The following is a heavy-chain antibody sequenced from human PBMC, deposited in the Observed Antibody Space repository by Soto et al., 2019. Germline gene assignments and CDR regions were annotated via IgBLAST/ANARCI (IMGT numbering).Heavy chain of an antibody. J-gene: IGHJ5*02. V-gene: IGHV3-23*01. Sequence: EVQLLESGGGLVQPGGSLRLSCAASGFTFSNYAMSWVRQAPGKGLEWVSAISGSGGSTFYADSVKGRFSISRDNSKNTLYLQVNRLRAEDTAVYYCAKDRFSSGPGWFDPWGQGTLVTVSS. CDR1: GFTFSNYA. CDR2: ISGSGGST. CDR3: AKDRFSSGPGWFDP. D-gene: IGHD6-19*01.